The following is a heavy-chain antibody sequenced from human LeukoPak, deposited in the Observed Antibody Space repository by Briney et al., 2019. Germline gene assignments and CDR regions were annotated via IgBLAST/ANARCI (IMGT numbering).Heavy chain of an antibody. CDR2: INPNSGGT. J-gene: IGHJ4*02. CDR1: GYTFTDYY. CDR3: ARKDIVATLSDYYFDY. Sequence: ASVKVSCKASGYTFTDYYIHWVRQAPGQGLEWMGWINPNSGGTNYAQKFQGRVTMTRDTSISTAYMELSRLRSDDTAVYYCARKDIVATLSDYYFDYWGQGTLVTVSS. V-gene: IGHV1-2*02. D-gene: IGHD5-12*01.